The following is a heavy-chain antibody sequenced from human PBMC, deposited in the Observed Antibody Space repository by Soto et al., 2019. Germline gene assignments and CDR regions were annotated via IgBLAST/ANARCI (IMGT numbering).Heavy chain of an antibody. J-gene: IGHJ4*02. Sequence: QITLKESGPTLVKPTQTLTLTCTFSGFSLTTSGAGVGWIRQPPGKALEWLALIFWDDDKRYSPSLKSRVTITRDSSKNQVVLTMTDRDPVDTATYYCASASGYRIFDCWGQGTLVTVSS. V-gene: IGHV2-5*02. CDR3: ASASGYRIFDC. D-gene: IGHD3-22*01. CDR2: IFWDDDK. CDR1: GFSLTTSGAG.